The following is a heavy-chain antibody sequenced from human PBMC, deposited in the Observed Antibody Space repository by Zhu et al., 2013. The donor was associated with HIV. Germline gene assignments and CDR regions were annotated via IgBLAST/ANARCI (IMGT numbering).Heavy chain of an antibody. V-gene: IGHV4-30-4*01. D-gene: IGHD3-10*01. Sequence: VQLQESGPGLVKPSQTLSLTCTVSGDSISSGDYYWSWVRQPPGKGLEWIGYIYYSGSTYYNPSLKSRVAISVDTSKNQFSLKLSSVTAADTAVYYCAREGKGKTYYYGSGTLGGWFDPWGQGTLVTVSS. CDR3: AREGKGKTYYYGSGTLGGWFDP. J-gene: IGHJ5*02. CDR1: GDSISSGDYY. CDR2: IYYSGST.